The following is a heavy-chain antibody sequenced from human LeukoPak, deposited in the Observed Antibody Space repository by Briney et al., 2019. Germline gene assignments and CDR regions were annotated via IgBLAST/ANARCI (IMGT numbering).Heavy chain of an antibody. CDR1: GFTFSSYW. J-gene: IGHJ4*02. CDR3: ARAIGNSEDFDY. CDR2: IKSDGSST. V-gene: IGHV3-74*01. Sequence: GGSLRLSCAASGFTFSSYWMHWVRQAPGKGLVWVSRIKSDGSSTSYPDSVKGRFTISRDNAKNTLYLQMNSLRAEDTAVYYCARAIGNSEDFDYWGQGTLVTVST. D-gene: IGHD4-23*01.